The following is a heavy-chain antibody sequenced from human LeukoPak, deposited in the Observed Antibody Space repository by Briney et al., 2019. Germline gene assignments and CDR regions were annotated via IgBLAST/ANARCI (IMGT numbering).Heavy chain of an antibody. CDR3: AARSNNWYVLDY. D-gene: IGHD6-13*01. Sequence: GGSLRLSCAASGFTFSSYAMSWVPQAPGKGLEWVSGISGSGGSTYYADSVKGRFTISRDNSKNTLYVQMNSLRAEDTAVYYCAARSNNWYVLDYWGQGTLVTVSS. CDR1: GFTFSSYA. CDR2: ISGSGGST. J-gene: IGHJ4*02. V-gene: IGHV3-23*01.